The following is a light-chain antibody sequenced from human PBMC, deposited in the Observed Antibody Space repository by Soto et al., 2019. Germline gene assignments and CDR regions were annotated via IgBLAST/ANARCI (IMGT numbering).Light chain of an antibody. J-gene: IGLJ3*02. CDR2: EVS. CDR1: SSDVGGYNY. Sequence: QSVLTQPPSASGSPGQSVTISCTGTSSDVGGYNYVSWYQQHPGKAPKLMIYEVSKRPSRVPDRFSGSKSGNTASLTVSGLQAEDEADYYCSSYAGSNNWVFGGGTKVTVL. V-gene: IGLV2-8*01. CDR3: SSYAGSNNWV.